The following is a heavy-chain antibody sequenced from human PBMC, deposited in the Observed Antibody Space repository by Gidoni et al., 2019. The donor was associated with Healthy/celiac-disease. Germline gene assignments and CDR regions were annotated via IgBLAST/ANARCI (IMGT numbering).Heavy chain of an antibody. J-gene: IGHJ6*02. CDR3: AKEGTGDIVVVVAATPGYYYYGMDV. Sequence: EVQLLESGGGLVQPGGSLRLSCAASGFPFRSYAMSWVRQAPGKGLEWVSAISGSGGSTYYADSVKGRFTISRDNSKNTLYLQMNSLRAEDTAVYYCAKEGTGDIVVVVAATPGYYYYGMDVWGQGTTVTVSS. CDR2: ISGSGGST. CDR1: GFPFRSYA. D-gene: IGHD2-15*01. V-gene: IGHV3-23*01.